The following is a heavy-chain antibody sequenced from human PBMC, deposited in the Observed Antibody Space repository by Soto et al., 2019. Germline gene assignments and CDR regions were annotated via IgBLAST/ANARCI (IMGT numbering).Heavy chain of an antibody. CDR2: IYYSGST. CDR3: ARCIAMAGNRFDP. D-gene: IGHD6-19*01. J-gene: IGHJ5*02. V-gene: IGHV4-59*01. Sequence: SENRSVRWTGSGGFLSTCYWILSRHPPGKGLEWIGYIYYSGSTNYNPSLKSRVTISVDTSKKQFSLKLSSVTAADTAVYYCARCIAMAGNRFDP. CDR1: GGFLSTCY.